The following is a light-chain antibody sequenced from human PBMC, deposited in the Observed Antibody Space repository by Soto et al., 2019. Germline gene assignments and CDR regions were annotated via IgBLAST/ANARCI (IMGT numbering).Light chain of an antibody. CDR2: ANN. J-gene: IGLJ2*01. Sequence: SVLTQPPSVSGAPGQRVTISCTGSSSNIGAGYGVHWYQLLPGTTPKLLIYANNDRPSGVPDRFSGSKSGTSASLAITGLQADDEADYYCQSYDSSLTVVFGGGTKVTVL. CDR3: QSYDSSLTVV. V-gene: IGLV1-40*01. CDR1: SSNIGAGYG.